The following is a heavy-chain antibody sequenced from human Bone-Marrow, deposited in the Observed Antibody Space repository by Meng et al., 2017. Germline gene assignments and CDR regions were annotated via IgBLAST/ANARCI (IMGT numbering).Heavy chain of an antibody. J-gene: IGHJ4*02. CDR3: AKVGAMVRGYFDY. CDR2: TSGSGGGT. CDR1: GFTFSSYA. V-gene: IGHV3-23*01. D-gene: IGHD3-10*01. Sequence: EVQLLESGGGLVQPGGSLRLSYAASGFTFSSYAMSWVRQAPGKGLEWVSGTSGSGGGTYYADSVKGRFTISRDNSKNTLYLQMNSLRAEDSAVYYCAKVGAMVRGYFDYWGQGALVTVSS.